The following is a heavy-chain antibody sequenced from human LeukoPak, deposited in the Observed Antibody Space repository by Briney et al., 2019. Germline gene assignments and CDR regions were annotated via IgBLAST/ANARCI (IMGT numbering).Heavy chain of an antibody. J-gene: IGHJ4*02. CDR3: AKDMGSSWYSPCFDY. D-gene: IGHD6-13*01. CDR2: ISWDRGTT. CDR1: GFTFNNYA. Sequence: GGSLRLSCEASGFTFNNYAMHWDRQAPGKGLEWVSGISWDRGTTGYGDSVKGRFTISRDNAKNSLYLQMNSLRAEDTALYYCAKDMGSSWYSPCFDYWGQGTLVTVSS. V-gene: IGHV3-9*01.